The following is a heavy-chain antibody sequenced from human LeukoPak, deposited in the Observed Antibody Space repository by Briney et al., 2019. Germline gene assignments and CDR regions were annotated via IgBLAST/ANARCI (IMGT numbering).Heavy chain of an antibody. Sequence: SVKVSCKASGGTFSSYAISWVRQAPGQGLEWMGGIIPIFGTANYAQKFQGRVTITADESTSTAYMELSSLRSEDTAVYYCATSIAVAGMDWFDPLGQGTLVTVSS. D-gene: IGHD6-19*01. J-gene: IGHJ5*02. CDR3: ATSIAVAGMDWFDP. V-gene: IGHV1-69*01. CDR2: IIPIFGTA. CDR1: GGTFSSYA.